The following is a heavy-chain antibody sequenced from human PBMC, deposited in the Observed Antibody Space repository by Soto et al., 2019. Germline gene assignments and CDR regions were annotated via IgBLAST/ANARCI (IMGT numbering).Heavy chain of an antibody. CDR1: GYRVTKYW. D-gene: IGHD4-17*01. CDR2: IYPGDSET. J-gene: IGHJ3*02. Sequence: GECLKISGKGSGYRVTKYWIGWVRQMPGKGLEWMGIIYPGDSETRYSPSFQGQVTISADRSISTAYLQWSSLKASDTAMYYCARDYGDYADAFDIWGQGTMVTVSS. CDR3: ARDYGDYADAFDI. V-gene: IGHV5-51*01.